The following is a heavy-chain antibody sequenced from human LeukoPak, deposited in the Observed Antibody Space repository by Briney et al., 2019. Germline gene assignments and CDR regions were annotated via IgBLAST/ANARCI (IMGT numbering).Heavy chain of an antibody. CDR1: GGTFSSYA. CDR3: ARDRLDYYGMDV. CDR2: IIPIFGTA. Sequence: SVKVSCKASGGTFSSYAISWVRQAPGQGLEWMGGIIPIFGTANYAQKFQGRVTITADESTSTAYMELSSLRSEDTAVYYCARDRLDYYGMDVWGQGTTVTVSS. J-gene: IGHJ6*02. V-gene: IGHV1-69*13.